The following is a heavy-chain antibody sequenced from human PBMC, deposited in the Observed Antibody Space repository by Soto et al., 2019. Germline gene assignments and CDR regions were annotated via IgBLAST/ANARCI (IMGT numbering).Heavy chain of an antibody. J-gene: IGHJ6*02. D-gene: IGHD1-1*01. CDR3: ARLELERTFGYYYGMDV. Sequence: QVQLVQSGAEVKKPGSSVKVSCKASGGTFSSYTISWVRQAPGQGLEWMGRIIPILGIANYAQKFQGRVTITADKSTSTAYMELSSLRSEDTAVYYCARLELERTFGYYYGMDVWGQGTTVTVSS. CDR1: GGTFSSYT. V-gene: IGHV1-69*02. CDR2: IIPILGIA.